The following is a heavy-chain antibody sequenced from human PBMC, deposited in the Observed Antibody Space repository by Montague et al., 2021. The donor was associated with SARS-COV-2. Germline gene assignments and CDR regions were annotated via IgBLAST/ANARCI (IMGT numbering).Heavy chain of an antibody. D-gene: IGHD6-19*01. J-gene: IGHJ5*02. Sequence: SVKVSCKASGYTFTSYGLSLLRQAPVQGLEWMGWISAYNGNTNYPQKLQGRVTMTTDTSTSTAYMELRSLRSDDTAVYYCATAVAGFSWFDPWGQGTLVTVSS. CDR2: ISAYNGNT. CDR1: GYTFTSYG. V-gene: IGHV1-18*01. CDR3: ATAVAGFSWFDP.